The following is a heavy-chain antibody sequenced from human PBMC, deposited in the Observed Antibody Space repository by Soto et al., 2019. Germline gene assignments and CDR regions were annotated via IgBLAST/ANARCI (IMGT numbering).Heavy chain of an antibody. CDR1: GYTFTSYG. V-gene: IGHV1-18*01. CDR3: ARDPPKPGYSGSWPDYYYYGMDV. Sequence: QVQLVQSGAEVKKPGASLKVSCKASGYTFTSYGISWVRQAPGQGLEWRGWISAYNGNTNYAQKLQGRVNMTTDTTTSTAYMKLRSLRSDDTAVYYCARDPPKPGYSGSWPDYYYYGMDVWGQGTTVTVSS. D-gene: IGHD6-13*01. J-gene: IGHJ6*02. CDR2: ISAYNGNT.